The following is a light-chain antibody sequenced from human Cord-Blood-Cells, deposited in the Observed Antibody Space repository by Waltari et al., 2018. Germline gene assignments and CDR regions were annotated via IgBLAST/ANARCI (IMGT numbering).Light chain of an antibody. Sequence: QSALTQPASVSGSLGQSLTISCTGTSSDVGSSTLVSWYQQHPGKAPNLMIYEGSKPPSGVSNRFSGSKSGNTASLTISGLQAEDEADYYCCSYAGSSTYYVFGTGTKVTVL. CDR1: SSDVGSSTL. J-gene: IGLJ1*01. CDR2: EGS. CDR3: CSYAGSSTYYV. V-gene: IGLV2-23*01.